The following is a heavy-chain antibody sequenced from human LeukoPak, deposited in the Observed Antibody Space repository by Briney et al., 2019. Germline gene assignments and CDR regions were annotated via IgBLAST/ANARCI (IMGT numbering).Heavy chain of an antibody. CDR1: GFSISSNY. V-gene: IGHV3-7*03. Sequence: PGGSLRLSCATSGFSISSNYMNWVRQAPGKGLEWVANIKQDGSEKYYVDSVKGRFTISRDNAKNSLYLQMNSLRAEDTAVYYCVRGMDIWGQGTMVTVSS. CDR2: IKQDGSEK. CDR3: VRGMDI. J-gene: IGHJ3*02.